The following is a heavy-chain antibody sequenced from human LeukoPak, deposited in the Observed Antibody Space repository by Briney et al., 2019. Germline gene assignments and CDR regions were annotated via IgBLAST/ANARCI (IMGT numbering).Heavy chain of an antibody. CDR3: ARGRITMVRGVIIPSPPFDY. V-gene: IGHV4-31*03. J-gene: IGHJ4*02. CDR2: ICYSGST. Sequence: SQTLSLTCTVSGGSISSGGYYWSWIRQHPGKGLEWIGYICYSGSTYYNPSLKSRVTISVDTSKNQFSLKLSSVTAADTAVYYCARGRITMVRGVIIPSPPFDYWGQGTLVTVSS. D-gene: IGHD3-10*01. CDR1: GGSISSGGYY.